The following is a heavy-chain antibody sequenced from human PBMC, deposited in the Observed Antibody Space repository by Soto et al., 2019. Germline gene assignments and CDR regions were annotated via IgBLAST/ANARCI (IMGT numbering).Heavy chain of an antibody. CDR3: AGGTGWLSDS. CDR2: IKQDGSEK. J-gene: IGHJ4*02. Sequence: EAHLVESGGGLVQPGGSLRLSCAASGFNFNTYWMSWVRQAPGKGLEWVAIIKQDGSEKLYVDSLEGRFTISRDNAKKSLYPQMDSLRVDDTAVYYCAGGTGWLSDSWGQGTLVIVSS. CDR1: GFNFNTYW. V-gene: IGHV3-7*05. D-gene: IGHD3-9*01.